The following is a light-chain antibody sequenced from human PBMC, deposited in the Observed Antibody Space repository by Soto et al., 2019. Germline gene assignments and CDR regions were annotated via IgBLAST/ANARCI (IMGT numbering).Light chain of an antibody. CDR3: QQYNRDSWT. CDR2: DAS. V-gene: IGKV1-5*01. CDR1: QSISTW. Sequence: DIQMTQSPSTLSASVGDRVTITCRASQSISTWLAWYLQKPGNAPKLLIYDASSLESGVPSRFSGSGSGTEFTLTISSLQPEDFATYYCQQYNRDSWTFGSGTSVDIK. J-gene: IGKJ1*01.